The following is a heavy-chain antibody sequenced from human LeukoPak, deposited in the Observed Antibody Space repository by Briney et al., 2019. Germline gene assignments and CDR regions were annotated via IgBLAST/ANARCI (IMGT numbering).Heavy chain of an antibody. J-gene: IGHJ4*02. D-gene: IGHD6-19*01. CDR3: ARTTSIAVAAHFDY. CDR1: DYTFTSYG. Sequence: ASVKVSCKASDYTFTSYGISWVRQAPGQGLEWMGWISAYNGNTNYAQKLQGRVTMTTDTSTSTAYMELRSLRSDDTAVYYCARTTSIAVAAHFDYWGQGTLVTVSS. CDR2: ISAYNGNT. V-gene: IGHV1-18*01.